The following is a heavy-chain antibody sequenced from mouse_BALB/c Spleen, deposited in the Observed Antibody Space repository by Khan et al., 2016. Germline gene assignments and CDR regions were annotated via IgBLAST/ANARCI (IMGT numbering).Heavy chain of an antibody. J-gene: IGHJ3*01. Sequence: VQLVESGGGLVQPKGSLKLSCAASGFTFNTYAMNWVRQAPGKGLEWVARIRSKSNNYATYYADSVKDRFTISRDDSQSMLYLQMNNLKTEDTAMYYCVRQRGNYEAWFAYWGQGTLVTVSA. CDR3: VRQRGNYEAWFAY. CDR1: GFTFNTYA. CDR2: IRSKSNNYAT. D-gene: IGHD2-1*01. V-gene: IGHV10-1*02.